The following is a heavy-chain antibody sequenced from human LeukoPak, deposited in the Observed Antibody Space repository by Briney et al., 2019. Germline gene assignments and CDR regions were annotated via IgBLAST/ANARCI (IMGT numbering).Heavy chain of an antibody. V-gene: IGHV4-59*08. J-gene: IGHJ6*04. CDR2: IYYSGTT. CDR1: GGSISGHY. Sequence: SETLSLTCTVSGGSISGHYWSWIRQPPGKGLEWNGYIYYSGTTNYNPSLKSRVTISVDTSKNQFSLKLTSVTAADTAVYYCATFRYGLDVWGKGTTVTVSS. CDR3: ATFRYGLDV.